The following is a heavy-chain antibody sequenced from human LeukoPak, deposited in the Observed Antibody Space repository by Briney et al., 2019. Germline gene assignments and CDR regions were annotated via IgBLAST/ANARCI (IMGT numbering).Heavy chain of an antibody. J-gene: IGHJ4*02. Sequence: GASVKVSCKVSGYTLTELSMHWVRQAPGKGLEWMGGFDPEDGETIYAQKFQGRVTMTEDTSTATACMELSSLRSEDTAVYYCATEDSSSWHHFDYWGQGTLVTVSS. V-gene: IGHV1-24*01. CDR3: ATEDSSSWHHFDY. CDR1: GYTLTELS. CDR2: FDPEDGET. D-gene: IGHD6-13*01.